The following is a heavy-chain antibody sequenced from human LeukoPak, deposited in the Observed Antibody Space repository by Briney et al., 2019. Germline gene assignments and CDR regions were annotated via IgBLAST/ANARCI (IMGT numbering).Heavy chain of an antibody. CDR1: GFTFSSYG. D-gene: IGHD3-10*01. CDR2: ISYDGSNK. Sequence: GGSLRLSCAASGFTFSSYGMHWVRQAPGKGLEWVAVISYDGSNKYYADSVKGRFTISRDNSKNTLYLQMNSLRAEDTAVYYCARDSRVGYYGSGSPYFDYWGQGTLVTVSS. J-gene: IGHJ4*02. V-gene: IGHV3-30*03. CDR3: ARDSRVGYYGSGSPYFDY.